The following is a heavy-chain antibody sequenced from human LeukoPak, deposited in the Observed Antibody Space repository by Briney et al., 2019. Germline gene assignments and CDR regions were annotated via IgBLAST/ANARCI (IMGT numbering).Heavy chain of an antibody. J-gene: IGHJ4*02. Sequence: PGRSLRLSCAASGFTFSSYAMHWVRQAPGKGLEWVAVISYDGSNKYYADSVKGRFTISRDNSKNTLYLQMNSLRAEDTAVYYCARAGDYDSSGYYFDYWGQGTLVTVSS. CDR1: GFTFSSYA. V-gene: IGHV3-30*04. CDR2: ISYDGSNK. CDR3: ARAGDYDSSGYYFDY. D-gene: IGHD3-22*01.